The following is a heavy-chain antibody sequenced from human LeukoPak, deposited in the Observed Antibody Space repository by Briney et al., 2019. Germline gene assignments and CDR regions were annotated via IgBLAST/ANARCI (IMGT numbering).Heavy chain of an antibody. CDR2: FDPEDGET. CDR3: ATGPDTKSYYDSSGDY. J-gene: IGHJ4*02. V-gene: IGHV1-24*01. D-gene: IGHD3-22*01. Sequence: GGSLRLFCAASGFTFDDYAMHWVRQAPGKGLEWMGGFDPEDGETIYAQKFQGRVTMTEDTSTDTAYMELSSLRSEDTAVYYCATGPDTKSYYDSSGDYWGQGTLVTVSS. CDR1: GFTFDDYA.